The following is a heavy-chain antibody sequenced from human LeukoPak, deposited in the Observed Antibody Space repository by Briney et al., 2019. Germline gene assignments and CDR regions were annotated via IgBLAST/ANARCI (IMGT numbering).Heavy chain of an antibody. CDR1: GDTFSSYA. D-gene: IGHD3-10*01. CDR3: ARENGSGLTIHANYFYYGMDV. J-gene: IGHJ6*04. CDR2: IIPIFGTA. V-gene: IGHV1-69*13. Sequence: SVKVSCKASGDTFSSYAISWVRQAPGQGLEWMGGIIPIFGTANYAQKFQGRVTITADESTSTADMELSSLRSEDTAVYYCARENGSGLTIHANYFYYGMDVWGEGTTVTVSS.